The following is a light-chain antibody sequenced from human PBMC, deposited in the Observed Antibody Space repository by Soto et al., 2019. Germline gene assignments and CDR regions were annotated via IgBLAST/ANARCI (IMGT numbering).Light chain of an antibody. Sequence: EMVMTQSPATLSVSPGERATLSCRASQSVSSNLAWFQHKPGQAPRLLIYGASTRATGVPARFSGSGSGTEFTLTISSLQSEDFAVYHCQHYNSWPRAFGQGTKVESK. CDR1: QSVSSN. CDR3: QHYNSWPRA. J-gene: IGKJ1*01. CDR2: GAS. V-gene: IGKV3-15*01.